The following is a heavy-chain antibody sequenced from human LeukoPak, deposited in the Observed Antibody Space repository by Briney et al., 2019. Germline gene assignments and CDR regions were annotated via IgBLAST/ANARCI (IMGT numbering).Heavy chain of an antibody. V-gene: IGHV3-23*01. J-gene: IGHJ4*01. Sequence: GGSLRLSCAASGFTFDDYAMHWVRQAPGKGLEWVSGISGSGITTYYADSVKGRFTISRDNSKNTLYLQMNSLRAEDTAVYYCAKGIYSSGWSYFDYWGHGTLVTASS. D-gene: IGHD6-19*01. CDR1: GFTFDDYA. CDR2: ISGSGITT. CDR3: AKGIYSSGWSYFDY.